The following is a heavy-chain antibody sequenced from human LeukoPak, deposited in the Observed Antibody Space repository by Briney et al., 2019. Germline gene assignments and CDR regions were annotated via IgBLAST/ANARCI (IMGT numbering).Heavy chain of an antibody. CDR2: TYYRSKWYN. CDR3: ARDVDFQY. CDR1: GDSVSSNTAA. J-gene: IGHJ1*01. V-gene: IGHV6-1*01. Sequence: SQTLSLTCAIFGDSVSSNTAAWNWVRQSPSRGLEWLGRTYYRSKWYNEYAVSVQSRITINPDTSKNQFSLQLNSVTPEDTAVYYCARDVDFQYWGQGTLVTVSS.